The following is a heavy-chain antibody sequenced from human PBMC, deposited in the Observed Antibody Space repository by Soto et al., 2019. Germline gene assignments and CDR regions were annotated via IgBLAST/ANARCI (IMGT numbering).Heavy chain of an antibody. D-gene: IGHD6-19*01. CDR3: ARGQGYIIGWYGLRYFDY. Sequence: PSETLSLTCAVYGGSFSGYYWSWIRQPPGKGLEWIGEINHSGSTNYNPSLKSRVTISVDTSKNQFSLKLSSVTAADTAVYYCARGQGYIIGWYGLRYFDYWGQGTLVTVSS. CDR1: GGSFSGYY. CDR2: INHSGST. J-gene: IGHJ4*02. V-gene: IGHV4-34*01.